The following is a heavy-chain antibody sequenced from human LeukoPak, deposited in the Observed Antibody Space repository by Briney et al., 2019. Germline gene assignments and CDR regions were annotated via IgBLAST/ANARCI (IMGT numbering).Heavy chain of an antibody. CDR3: AREGDGYNGGLDY. J-gene: IGHJ4*02. V-gene: IGHV3-53*04. D-gene: IGHD5-24*01. CDR2: IYSGGST. CDR1: GFTVSSNY. Sequence: PGGSLRLSCAASGFTVSSNYISWVRQAPGKGLEWGSVIYSGGSTYYADSVKGRFTIYRHNSKNKLYLQMNRLRAEDTAVYYCAREGDGYNGGLDYWGQGTLVTVSS.